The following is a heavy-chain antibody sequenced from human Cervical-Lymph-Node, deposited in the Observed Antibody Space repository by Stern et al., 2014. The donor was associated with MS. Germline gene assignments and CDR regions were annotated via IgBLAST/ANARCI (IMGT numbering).Heavy chain of an antibody. J-gene: IGHJ4*02. CDR1: GGSVNSDNW. V-gene: IGHV4-4*02. Sequence: QVQLQESGPGLVKPSGTLSLTCAVSGGSVNSDNWWSWVRQPPGKGLSWIGEISHSGTTNYNPSLKRRVTISLDKSKTQFSLKLTSVTAADTAVYYCARGRGSYSEYFFDSWGQGTLVTVSS. CDR3: ARGRGSYSEYFFDS. CDR2: ISHSGTT. D-gene: IGHD1-26*01.